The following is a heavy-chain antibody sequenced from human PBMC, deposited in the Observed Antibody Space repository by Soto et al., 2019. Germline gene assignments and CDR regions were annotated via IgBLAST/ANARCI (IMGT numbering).Heavy chain of an antibody. V-gene: IGHV3-30*18. CDR2: ISHDGTNK. D-gene: IGHD1-1*01. Sequence: GGSLRLSCEVSGFTFSAYGMHWVRQAPGKGLEWVAAISHDGTNKNYGDSVKGRFTISRDNSKNTLYLQMNSLRLEDTALYYWAKDLGMVRNWSYWGEGTLATGPS. CDR3: AKDLGMVRNWSY. J-gene: IGHJ4*02. CDR1: GFTFSAYG.